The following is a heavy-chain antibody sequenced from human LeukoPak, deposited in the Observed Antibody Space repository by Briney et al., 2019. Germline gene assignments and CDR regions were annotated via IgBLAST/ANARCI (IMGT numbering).Heavy chain of an antibody. V-gene: IGHV3-23*01. J-gene: IGHJ6*03. CDR3: AKGTTISYYYYYYVDV. CDR1: GFTFSSFG. Sequence: GGSLRLSCAASGFTFSSFGMSWVRQAPGKGLEWVSGISGSADSTYYADSVKGPFTISRDNSKNTLYLQMNSLRAEDTAVYYCAKGTTISYYYYYYVDVWGKGTTVTVSS. CDR2: ISGSADST. D-gene: IGHD4-11*01.